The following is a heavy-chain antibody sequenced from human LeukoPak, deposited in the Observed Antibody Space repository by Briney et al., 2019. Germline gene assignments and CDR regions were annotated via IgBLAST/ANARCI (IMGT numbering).Heavy chain of an antibody. CDR1: GGSISSYY. Sequence: KPSETLSLTCTVSGGSISSYYWSWIRQPPGKGLEWIGYIYYSGSTNYNPSLKSRVTISVDTSKNQFSLKLSSVTAADTAAYYCARQQLSQLYYFDYWGQGTLVTVSS. CDR3: ARQQLSQLYYFDY. D-gene: IGHD6-13*01. J-gene: IGHJ4*02. CDR2: IYYSGST. V-gene: IGHV4-59*01.